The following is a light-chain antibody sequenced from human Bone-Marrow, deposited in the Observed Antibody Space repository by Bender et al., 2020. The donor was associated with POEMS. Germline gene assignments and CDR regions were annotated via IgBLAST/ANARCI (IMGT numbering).Light chain of an antibody. J-gene: IGLJ2*01. CDR1: DLGVKY. CDR3: QAWDTYSVI. V-gene: IGLV3-1*01. CDR2: QDT. Sequence: SYEVTQPPSVSVSPGQTASITCSGDDLGVKYVAWYQQKPGQSPVLVIYQDTKRPSGIPERFSGSNSGNTATLTIGGTQAMDEPDYYCQAWDTYSVIFGGGTKLTVL.